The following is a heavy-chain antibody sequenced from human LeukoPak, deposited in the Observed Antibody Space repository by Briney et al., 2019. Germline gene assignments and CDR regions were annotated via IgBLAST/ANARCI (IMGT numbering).Heavy chain of an antibody. J-gene: IGHJ4*02. V-gene: IGHV3-48*04. D-gene: IGHD1-26*01. CDR1: GVTFSRYG. CDR2: ISSGGTTI. Sequence: TGGSLRLSCAASGVTFSRYGMHWVRQAPGKGLEWVSYISSGGTTIYYAESVRGRFIISRDNAEYSLFLQMSDLTAEDTAIYYCARGGLGSWTFDSWGQGTLVTVSS. CDR3: ARGGLGSWTFDS.